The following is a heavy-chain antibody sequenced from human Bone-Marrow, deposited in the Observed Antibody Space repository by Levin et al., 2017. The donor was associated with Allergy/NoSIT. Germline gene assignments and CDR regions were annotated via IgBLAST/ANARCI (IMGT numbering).Heavy chain of an antibody. J-gene: IGHJ6*03. CDR3: ARDRNSRTGDNYMDV. CDR1: GDTFSLSS. V-gene: IGHV1-69*04. CDR2: FIPIVGVA. D-gene: IGHD7-27*01. Sequence: VASVKVSCKTSGDTFSLSSISWVRQAPGQGLEWMGRFIPIVGVANYAPIFQGRLTITADRSTTTVYMELSSLTSDDTAIYYCARDRNSRTGDNYMDVWGKGTTVTVS.